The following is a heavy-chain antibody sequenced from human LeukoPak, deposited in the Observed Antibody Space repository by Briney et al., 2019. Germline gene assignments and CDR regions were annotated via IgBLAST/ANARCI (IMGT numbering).Heavy chain of an antibody. D-gene: IGHD3-10*01. CDR2: ISGSGGST. CDR3: AKGAMVRGVTYNWFDP. Sequence: GGALRLSCAASGFTFGRYAMSWVRQAPGKGLEGVAGISGSGGSTNHADPAKGRFIIARDNSKNMLYLQLNSLRVEDTAVYYCAKGAMVRGVTYNWFDPWGQGTLVTVSS. CDR1: GFTFGRYA. V-gene: IGHV3-23*01. J-gene: IGHJ5*02.